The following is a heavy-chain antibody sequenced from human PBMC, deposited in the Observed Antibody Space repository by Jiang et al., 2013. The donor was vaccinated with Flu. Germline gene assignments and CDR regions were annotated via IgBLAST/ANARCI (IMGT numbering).Heavy chain of an antibody. CDR2: INPNSGGT. CDR1: GYTFTGYY. CDR3: ARVTARSGGSRNNWFDP. J-gene: IGHJ5*02. Sequence: SGAEVKKPGASVKVSCKASGYTFTGYYMHWVRQAPGQGLEWMGWINPNSGGTNYAQKFQGRVTMTRDTSISTAYMELSRLRSDDTAVYYCARVTARSGGSRNNWFDPWGQGTLVTVSS. V-gene: IGHV1-2*02. D-gene: IGHD2-15*01.